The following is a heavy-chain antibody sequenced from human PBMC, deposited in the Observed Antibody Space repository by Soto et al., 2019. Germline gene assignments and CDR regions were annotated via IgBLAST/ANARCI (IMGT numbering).Heavy chain of an antibody. V-gene: IGHV3-74*01. J-gene: IGHJ4*02. CDR2: INEDGSTI. CDR3: RRERGGGGGY. D-gene: IGHD3-16*01. CDR1: GFTFSSYW. Sequence: EVQLVESGGGLVQPGGSLRLSCAASGFTFSSYWMHWVRQAPGKGLVWVSRINEDGSTINYADSVKGRFTISRDNAKKTLYVEMNGGRAEATVVYYCRRERGGGGGYWGQGTLVTVSS.